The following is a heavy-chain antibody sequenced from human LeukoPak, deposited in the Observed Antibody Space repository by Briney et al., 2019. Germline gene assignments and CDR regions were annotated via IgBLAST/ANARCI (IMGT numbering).Heavy chain of an antibody. D-gene: IGHD2-2*01. CDR2: IKQDGSEK. Sequence: GGSLRLSCAASGFTFSNYYMTWVRQAPGEGLEWVANIKQDGSEKYYVDSVRGRFAISRDNAKNSLYLQMNSLRAEDTAVYYCARYLWDIVVVPSDYMDVWGKGTTVTVSS. CDR1: GFTFSNYY. V-gene: IGHV3-7*01. CDR3: ARYLWDIVVVPSDYMDV. J-gene: IGHJ6*03.